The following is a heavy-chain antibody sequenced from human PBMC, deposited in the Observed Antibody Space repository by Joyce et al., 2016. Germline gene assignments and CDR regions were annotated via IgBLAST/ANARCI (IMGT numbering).Heavy chain of an antibody. D-gene: IGHD4-23*01. CDR1: GFTFSSYW. V-gene: IGHV3-74*03. Sequence: EVQLVESGGGLVQPGGSLRLSCAASGFTFSSYWMYWVRKAPGKGLVWVSRINRDGSSTTYADSVKGRFTISRDNAKNTRYLQMNSLRAEDTAVYYCARLRRWSGPSDCWGQGTLVTVSS. J-gene: IGHJ4*02. CDR2: INRDGSST. CDR3: ARLRRWSGPSDC.